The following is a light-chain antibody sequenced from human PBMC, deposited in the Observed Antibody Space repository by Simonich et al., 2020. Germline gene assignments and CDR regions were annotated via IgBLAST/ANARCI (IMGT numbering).Light chain of an antibody. CDR1: SSDVGGYNY. Sequence: QSALTQPASVSGSPGQSITISCTGTSSDVGGYNYVSWYQQHPRKAPKLMIYDVSKRPAGVSNRFSGSKSCNTASLTISGLQAEDEADYYCSSYTSSSTLVFGGGTKLTVL. V-gene: IGLV2-14*01. CDR3: SSYTSSSTLV. J-gene: IGLJ3*02. CDR2: DVS.